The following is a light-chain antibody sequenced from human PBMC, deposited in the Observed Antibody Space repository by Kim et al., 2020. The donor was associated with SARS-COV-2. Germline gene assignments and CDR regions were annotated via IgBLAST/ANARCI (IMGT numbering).Light chain of an antibody. V-gene: IGKV3-15*01. CDR3: QQSYNWPPLT. CDR1: QNIGNK. Sequence: STGERANLPCRASQNIGNKLGWYQQKPGQAPRLLIYDATTRAAGVPARFVGSGSETDFTLAISSLQSDDFAVYLCQQSYNWPPLTFGQGTKVDIK. J-gene: IGKJ1*01. CDR2: DAT.